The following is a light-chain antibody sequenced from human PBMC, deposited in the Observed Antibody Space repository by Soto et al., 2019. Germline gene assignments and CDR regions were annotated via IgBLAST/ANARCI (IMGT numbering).Light chain of an antibody. J-gene: IGLJ2*01. V-gene: IGLV2-14*01. CDR3: SSYTSSSTLVV. CDR1: SSDVGGYNY. Sequence: QSALTQPASVSGSPGQWITSSCTGTSSDVGGYNYVSWYQQHPGKAPKLMIYDVSNRPSGVSNRFSGSKSGNMASLTISGLQPEDEADYYCSSYTSSSTLVVFGGGTKLTVL. CDR2: DVS.